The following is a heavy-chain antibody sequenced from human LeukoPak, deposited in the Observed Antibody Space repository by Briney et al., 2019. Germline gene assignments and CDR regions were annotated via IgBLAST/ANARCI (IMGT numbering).Heavy chain of an antibody. D-gene: IGHD3-10*01. Sequence: PGGSLRLSCAASGFTFSDYYMSWIRQAPGKGLEWVSYISSSGSTIYYADSVKGRFTISRDNAKNSLCLQMNSLRAEDTAVYYCARDRRFGELRGYYFDYWGQGTLVTVSS. J-gene: IGHJ4*02. CDR1: GFTFSDYY. CDR3: ARDRRFGELRGYYFDY. V-gene: IGHV3-11*01. CDR2: ISSSGSTI.